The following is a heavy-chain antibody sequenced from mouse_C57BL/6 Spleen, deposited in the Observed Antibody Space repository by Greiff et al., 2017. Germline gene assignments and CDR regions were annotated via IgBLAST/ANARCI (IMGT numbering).Heavy chain of an antibody. CDR1: GYTFTSYW. CDR3: ARGYYGYDGGYYYAMDY. CDR2: INPSSGYT. V-gene: IGHV1-7*01. J-gene: IGHJ4*01. Sequence: QVQLQQSGAELAKPGASVKLSCKASGYTFTSYWMHWVKQRPGQGLEWIGYINPSSGYTKYNQKFKDKATLTADKSSSTAYMQLSSLTYEDSAVYYCARGYYGYDGGYYYAMDYWGQGTSVTVSS. D-gene: IGHD2-2*01.